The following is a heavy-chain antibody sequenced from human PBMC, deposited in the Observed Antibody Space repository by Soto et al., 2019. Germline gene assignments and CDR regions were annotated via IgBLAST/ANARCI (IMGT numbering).Heavy chain of an antibody. D-gene: IGHD3-3*01. J-gene: IGHJ4*02. CDR1: GYTFSDYY. CDR3: ASHYDMWSGYLSPVDY. V-gene: IGHV3-11*01. Sequence: QVQLVESGGDFVKPGGSLRLSCAASGYTFSDYYMSWIRQAPGKGLDWISYIDTSGTKIYYADSVKGRFTITRDNAKNSLYLEMNSLRDEDTAVYYCASHYDMWSGYLSPVDYWGQGTLVTVSS. CDR2: IDTSGTKI.